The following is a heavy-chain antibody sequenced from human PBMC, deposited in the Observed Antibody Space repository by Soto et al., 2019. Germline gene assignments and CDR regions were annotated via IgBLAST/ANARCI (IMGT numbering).Heavy chain of an antibody. D-gene: IGHD3-22*01. CDR3: AKSRPLRYYDSSGYPDY. Sequence: GGSLRLSCAASGFTFSSYAMSWVRQAPGKGLEWVSAISGSGGSTYYADSVKGRFTISRDNSKNTLYLQMNSLRAEDTAVYYCAKSRPLRYYDSSGYPDYWGQGTLVTVSS. CDR2: ISGSGGST. V-gene: IGHV3-23*01. J-gene: IGHJ4*02. CDR1: GFTFSSYA.